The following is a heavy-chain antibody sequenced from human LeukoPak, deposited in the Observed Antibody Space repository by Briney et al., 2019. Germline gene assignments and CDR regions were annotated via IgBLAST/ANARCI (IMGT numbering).Heavy chain of an antibody. CDR3: ARSTRQLVSYYYCSYYMDV. Sequence: PAETLFLTCAVYGGSFSDYYWSWSRQPPGKGVELVGEINYSGSTNYNPSLKSRVSISVDTSNHQFSLKLTSVTAADTAVYYCARSTRQLVSYYYCSYYMDVWGKGTTVTVSS. CDR1: GGSFSDYY. D-gene: IGHD6-6*01. V-gene: IGHV4-34*01. J-gene: IGHJ6*03. CDR2: INYSGST.